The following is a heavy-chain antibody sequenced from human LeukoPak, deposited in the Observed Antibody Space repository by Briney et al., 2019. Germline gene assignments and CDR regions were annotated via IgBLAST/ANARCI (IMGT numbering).Heavy chain of an antibody. J-gene: IGHJ4*02. CDR2: IYPGDSAL. V-gene: IGHV5-51*01. Sequence: GESLKISCKGSGYSFTSYWIGWVRQMPGKGLEWMGFIYPGDSALRYSPSFQGLVTISADKSISTAYMQWSSLKASDTAMYYCARHAQGRGDYFDYWGQGTLVTVSS. CDR1: GYSFTSYW. CDR3: ARHAQGRGDYFDY.